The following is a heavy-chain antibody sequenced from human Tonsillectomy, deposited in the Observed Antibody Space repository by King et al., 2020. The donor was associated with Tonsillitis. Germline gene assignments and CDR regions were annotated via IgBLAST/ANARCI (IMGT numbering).Heavy chain of an antibody. CDR2: IKEDGRDK. J-gene: IGHJ3*02. CDR3: ARDPGSDAFDN. V-gene: IGHV3-7*01. CDR1: GFTSSNFW. Sequence: VQLVESGGGLGQPGGSLRLSCAVSGFTSSNFWMSWVRQAPGGGLGWGAKIKEDGRDKYYVDSVKGRFTISRDNAKNSLYLQMNSLRAEDTAVYYCARDPGSDAFDNWGQGTLVSVSS. D-gene: IGHD1-26*01.